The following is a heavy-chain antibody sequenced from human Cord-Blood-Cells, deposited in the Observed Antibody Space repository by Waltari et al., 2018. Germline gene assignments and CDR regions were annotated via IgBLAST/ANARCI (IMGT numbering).Heavy chain of an antibody. CDR3: ATVELPYDAFDI. CDR1: GYTLTELS. CDR2: FDPEDGET. D-gene: IGHD1-7*01. Sequence: QVQLVQSGAEVKKPGASVKVSCKVSGYTLTELSMHWVRQAPGKGLEGMGGFDPEDGETNSEQKFQGRVTMTEDTSTDTAYMKLSSLRSEDTAVYYCATVELPYDAFDIWGQGTMVTVSS. J-gene: IGHJ3*02. V-gene: IGHV1-24*01.